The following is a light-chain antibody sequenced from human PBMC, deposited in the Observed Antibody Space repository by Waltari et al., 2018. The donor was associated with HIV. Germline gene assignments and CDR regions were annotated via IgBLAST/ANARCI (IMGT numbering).Light chain of an antibody. J-gene: IGLJ1*01. CDR3: SSYAGSNNYV. V-gene: IGLV2-8*01. CDR1: SSDVGGYNY. CDR2: EVT. Sequence: QSALTQPPSASGSPGQSVTISCTGTSSDVGGYNYVSWYQQHPGKAPKLMIYEVTKRPSGVPDRCSGSKSGNPASLTVSGLQAEDEADYYCSSYAGSNNYVFGTGTKVTVL.